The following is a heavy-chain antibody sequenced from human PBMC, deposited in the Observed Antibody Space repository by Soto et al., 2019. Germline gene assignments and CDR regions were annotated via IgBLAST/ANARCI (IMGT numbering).Heavy chain of an antibody. V-gene: IGHV3-23*01. CDR2: ISGSGGST. Sequence: GGSLRLSCAASGFTFSNYAMNWVRQAPGKGLEWVSTISGSGGSTYYADSVKGRFTISRDNSKNTLYLQMNSLRAEDTAVYYCAKDRTAHALGWFDPWGQATLVTAPQ. D-gene: IGHD1-26*01. CDR3: AKDRTAHALGWFDP. CDR1: GFTFSNYA. J-gene: IGHJ5*02.